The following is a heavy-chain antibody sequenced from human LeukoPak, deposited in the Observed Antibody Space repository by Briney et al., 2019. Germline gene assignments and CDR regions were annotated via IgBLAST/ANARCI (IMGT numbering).Heavy chain of an antibody. Sequence: GGSLRLSCAASGFTFSSYAMSWVRQAPGKGRGWGSAISGSGGSTYYADSVKGRFTISRDNSKNTLYLQMNSLRAEDTAVYYCAKDGGSSSWYGLDYWGQGTLVTVSS. J-gene: IGHJ4*02. D-gene: IGHD6-13*01. CDR3: AKDGGSSSWYGLDY. V-gene: IGHV3-23*01. CDR2: ISGSGGST. CDR1: GFTFSSYA.